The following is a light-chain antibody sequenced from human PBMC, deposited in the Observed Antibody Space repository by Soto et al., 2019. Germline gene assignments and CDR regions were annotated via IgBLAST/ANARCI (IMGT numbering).Light chain of an antibody. J-gene: IGLJ1*01. Sequence: QSVLTQPPSASGSPGQSVTISCTGTSSDVGGYKYVSWYQQHPGKAPKLMIFEVNKRPSGVPDRFSGSKSGNTASLAVSGLQDEDEADYYCSSYAGINNLGVFGTGTKLTVL. CDR1: SSDVGGYKY. CDR3: SSYAGINNLGV. V-gene: IGLV2-8*01. CDR2: EVN.